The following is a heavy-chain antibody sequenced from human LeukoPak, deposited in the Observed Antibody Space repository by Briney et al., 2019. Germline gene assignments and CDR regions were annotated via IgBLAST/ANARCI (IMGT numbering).Heavy chain of an antibody. CDR3: ARDRYYDSSGYYYPNSYNWFDP. Sequence: PSETLSLTCTVSGGSISSYYWSWIRQPAGKGLEWIGRIYTSGSTNYNPSLKSRVTMSVDTSKNQFSLRLSSVTAADTDVYYCARDRYYDSSGYYYPNSYNWFDPWGQGTLVTVSS. D-gene: IGHD3-22*01. V-gene: IGHV4-4*07. J-gene: IGHJ5*02. CDR1: GGSISSYY. CDR2: IYTSGST.